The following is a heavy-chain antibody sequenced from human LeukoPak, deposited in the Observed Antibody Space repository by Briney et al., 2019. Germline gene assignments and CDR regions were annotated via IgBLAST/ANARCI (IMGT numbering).Heavy chain of an antibody. J-gene: IGHJ3*02. V-gene: IGHV3-23*01. D-gene: IGHD3-22*01. Sequence: PGGSLTLSCAASGFTFSSYALSWVRQAPGEGLEWVSAISGSGGSTYYADSVKGRFTISRDNSKNTLYLQMNSLRAEDTAVYYCAKPGSYDSSGYYGFRSDAFDIWGQGTMVTVSS. CDR2: ISGSGGST. CDR3: AKPGSYDSSGYYGFRSDAFDI. CDR1: GFTFSSYA.